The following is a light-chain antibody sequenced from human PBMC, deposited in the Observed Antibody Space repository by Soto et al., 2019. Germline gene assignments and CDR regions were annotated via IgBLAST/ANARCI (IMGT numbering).Light chain of an antibody. CDR3: QQRSSWPST. V-gene: IGKV3-11*01. CDR1: QSVSSY. J-gene: IGKJ2*01. CDR2: DAS. Sequence: EIVLTQSPVTLSLSPGERATLSCRASQSVSSYLAWYQQKPGQAPRLLIYDASNRATGIPARFSGSGSGTDFTLTITSLEPEDVAVYYRQQRSSWPSTFGQGTKLESK.